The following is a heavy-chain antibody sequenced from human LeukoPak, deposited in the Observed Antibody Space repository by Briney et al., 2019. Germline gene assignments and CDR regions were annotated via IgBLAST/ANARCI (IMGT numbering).Heavy chain of an antibody. D-gene: IGHD2-15*01. CDR2: ISGSGGST. CDR3: ANGGRYCSGGSCYWGGAFDI. CDR1: GFTFSSYA. J-gene: IGHJ3*02. V-gene: IGHV3-23*01. Sequence: GRSLRLSCAASGFTFSSYAMSWVRQAPGKGLEWVSSISGSGGSTYYADSVKGRFTISRDNSRNTLSLQMNSLRTEDTAVYYCANGGRYCSGGSCYWGGAFDIWGQGTMVTVSS.